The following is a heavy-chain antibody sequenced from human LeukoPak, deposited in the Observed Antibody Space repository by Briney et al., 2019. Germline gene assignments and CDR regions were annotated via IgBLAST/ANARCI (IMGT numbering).Heavy chain of an antibody. Sequence: GGSLRLSCAASGFTFNRHWMSWVRQAPGEGLEWVTHINQDGSENYYVDSVKGRFTISRDNAKNSLYLQMNSLRAEDTAVYYCARLVNNAFDIWGQGTMVTVSS. CDR2: INQDGSEN. V-gene: IGHV3-7*01. D-gene: IGHD4-23*01. CDR1: GFTFNRHW. J-gene: IGHJ3*02. CDR3: ARLVNNAFDI.